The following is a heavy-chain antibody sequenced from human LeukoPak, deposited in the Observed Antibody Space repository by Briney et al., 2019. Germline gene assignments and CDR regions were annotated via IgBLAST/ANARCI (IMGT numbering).Heavy chain of an antibody. Sequence: ASVKVSCKASGYIFTRYGISWVRQAPGQGLEWMGWISAHYGNTNYAQKFQGRLTMTTDTSTNTAYMELRSLRPDGTAVYYCARDFFHGHCSGLSCFLLDYWGQGSLVTVSS. CDR1: GYIFTRYG. CDR3: ARDFFHGHCSGLSCFLLDY. J-gene: IGHJ4*02. D-gene: IGHD2-15*01. V-gene: IGHV1-18*01. CDR2: ISAHYGNT.